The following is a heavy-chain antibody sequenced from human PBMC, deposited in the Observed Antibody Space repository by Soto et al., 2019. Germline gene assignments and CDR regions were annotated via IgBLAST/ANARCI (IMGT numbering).Heavy chain of an antibody. J-gene: IGHJ5*02. Sequence: GGSLRLSCAASGFTFRSFTMSWVRQAPGKGLEWVSTISSNSAYIYYTDALRGRFTISRDNAKNSLHLQMNSLRAEDTAVYYCTRDASRDSSARGWFDPWGPGTLVTVSS. CDR3: TRDASRDSSARGWFDP. CDR2: ISSNSAYI. CDR1: GFTFRSFT. V-gene: IGHV3-21*01. D-gene: IGHD6-13*01.